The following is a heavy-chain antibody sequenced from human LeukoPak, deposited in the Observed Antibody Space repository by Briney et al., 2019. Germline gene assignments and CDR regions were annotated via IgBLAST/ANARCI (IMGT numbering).Heavy chain of an antibody. CDR2: IRSKANSYAT. CDR3: TRGGRPDSIVGANDY. D-gene: IGHD1-26*01. Sequence: GGSLRLSCAASGFTFSGSAMHWVRQASGKGLEWVGRIRSKANSYATAYAASVKGRFTISRDDSKNTAYLQMNSLKTEDTAVYYCTRGGRPDSIVGANDYWGQGTLVTVSP. CDR1: GFTFSGSA. V-gene: IGHV3-73*01. J-gene: IGHJ4*02.